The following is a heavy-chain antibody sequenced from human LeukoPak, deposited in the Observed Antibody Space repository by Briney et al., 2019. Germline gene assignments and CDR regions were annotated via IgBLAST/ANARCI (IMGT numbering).Heavy chain of an antibody. CDR2: ISYDGSNK. Sequence: GGSLRLSCAASGFTFSSYGMHWVRQAPGKGLEWVAVISYDGSNKYYADSVKGRFTISRGNSKNTLYLQMNSLRAEDTAVYYCAKASSPYGSGSYTSFDYWGQGTLVTVSS. J-gene: IGHJ4*02. D-gene: IGHD3-10*01. CDR1: GFTFSSYG. V-gene: IGHV3-30*18. CDR3: AKASSPYGSGSYTSFDY.